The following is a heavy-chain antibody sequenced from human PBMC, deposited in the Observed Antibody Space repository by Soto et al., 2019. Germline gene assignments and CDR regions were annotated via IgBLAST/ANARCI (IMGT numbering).Heavy chain of an antibody. CDR2: IIPIFGTP. D-gene: IGHD2-15*01. CDR3: AREHPGGGGYYFDF. V-gene: IGHV1-69*12. Sequence: QVQLGQSGAEVKKPGSSVRVSCKASGGTFSSSYAISWVRQAPRQGPEWMGGIIPIFGTPIYAEKFQGRVTITADEPTSTVYMELSSLRSEATAVYYWAREHPGGGGYYFDFWGQGALVTVSS. CDR1: GGTFSSSYA. J-gene: IGHJ4*02.